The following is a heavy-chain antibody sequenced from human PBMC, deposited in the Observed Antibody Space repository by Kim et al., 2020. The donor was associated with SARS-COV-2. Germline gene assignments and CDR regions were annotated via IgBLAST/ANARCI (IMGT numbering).Heavy chain of an antibody. CDR1: GFMFRTYG. J-gene: IGHJ4*02. CDR2: ISYDGSDT. D-gene: IGHD3-10*01. CDR3: VKTRVRGVNYFDY. Sequence: GGSLRLSCAASGFMFRTYGIHWVRQAPGKGLEWVSLISYDGSDTYYADSVKGRFTISRDNSKNMLYLQMNSLRTVDTAVYFCVKTRVRGVNYFDYWGQGTLVIVSS. V-gene: IGHV3-30*18.